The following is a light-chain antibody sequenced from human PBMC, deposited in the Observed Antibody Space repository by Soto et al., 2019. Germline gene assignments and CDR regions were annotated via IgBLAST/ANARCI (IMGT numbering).Light chain of an antibody. J-gene: IGKJ1*01. V-gene: IGKV3-20*01. Sequence: ELVLAQSPGTLSLSPGERATLSCRASQSVSSYVAWYQQKPGQAPRLLIYGASTRATGIPDRFSGSGSGTDFTLTISRLEPGDFGVYYCQHYGTSRTFGQGTRVAI. CDR3: QHYGTSRT. CDR1: QSVSSY. CDR2: GAS.